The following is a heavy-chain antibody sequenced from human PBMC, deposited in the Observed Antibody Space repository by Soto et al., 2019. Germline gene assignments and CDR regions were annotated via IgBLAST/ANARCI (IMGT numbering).Heavy chain of an antibody. D-gene: IGHD1-1*01. Sequence: ASVKVSCKASGYTFTSYGISWVRQAPGQGFEWMGWISAYNGNTNYAQKLQGRVTMTTDTSTSTAYMELRSLRSDDKAVYYCARDRRVRPYNWNDLHYYGMDVWGQGTTVTVSS. CDR3: ARDRRVRPYNWNDLHYYGMDV. CDR2: ISAYNGNT. CDR1: GYTFTSYG. V-gene: IGHV1-18*01. J-gene: IGHJ6*02.